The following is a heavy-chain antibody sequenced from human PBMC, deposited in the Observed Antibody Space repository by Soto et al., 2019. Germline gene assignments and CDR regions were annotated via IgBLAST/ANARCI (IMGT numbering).Heavy chain of an antibody. V-gene: IGHV3-21*01. J-gene: IGHJ3*02. CDR1: GFTFSSYS. Sequence: VQLVESGGGLVKPGGSLRLSSAASGFTFSSYSMNWVRQAPGKGLEWVSSISSSSSYIYYADSVKGRFTISRDNAKNSLYLQMNSLRAEDTAVYYCARDPRVYYDSVGGAFDIWGQGTMVTVSS. CDR2: ISSSSSYI. D-gene: IGHD3-22*01. CDR3: ARDPRVYYDSVGGAFDI.